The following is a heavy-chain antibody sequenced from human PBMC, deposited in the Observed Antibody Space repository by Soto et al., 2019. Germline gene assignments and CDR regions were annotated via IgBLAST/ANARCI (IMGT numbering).Heavy chain of an antibody. V-gene: IGHV1-46*01. Sequence: DSVKVCFKSSGYTLTTFFIHLVRQAPGRGLEWMGVINPGYPAGRSTTYAQKFQGRVTMTTDTSTSTVYMELSRLRSDDTAVYYCAREAIVAGATTGMDVWGQGTTVTVSS. CDR3: AREAIVAGATTGMDV. D-gene: IGHD1-26*01. CDR1: GYTLTTFF. CDR2: INPGYPAGRST. J-gene: IGHJ6*02.